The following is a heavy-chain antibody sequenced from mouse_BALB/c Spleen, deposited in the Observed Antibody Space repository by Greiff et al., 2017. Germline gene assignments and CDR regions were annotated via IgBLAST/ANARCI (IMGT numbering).Heavy chain of an antibody. CDR3: ASGYDAALVDY. V-gene: IGHV1S34*01. D-gene: IGHD2-14*01. CDR1: GYSFTGYY. CDR2: ISCYNGAT. J-gene: IGHJ2*01. Sequence: LVKTGASVKISCKASGYSFTGYYMHWVKQSHGKSLEWIGYISCYNGATSYNQKFKGKATFTVDTSSSTAYMQFNSLTSEDSAVYYCASGYDAALVDYWGQGTTLTVSS.